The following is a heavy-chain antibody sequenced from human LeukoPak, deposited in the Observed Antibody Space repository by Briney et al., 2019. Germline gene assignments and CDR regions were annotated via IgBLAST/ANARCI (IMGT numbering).Heavy chain of an antibody. V-gene: IGHV3-21*01. CDR2: ISSGSTYI. D-gene: IGHD5-12*01. CDR3: ASGYSYDSLLF. Sequence: PGGSLRLSCVASGFTFSSYSGIWVRHTPGKGLECVSSISSGSTYIYSADSVRGRFTISRDNAKNSLFLQMDSLRPDETAVYYCASGYSYDSLLFWGQGTLVTVSS. J-gene: IGHJ4*02. CDR1: GFTFSSYS.